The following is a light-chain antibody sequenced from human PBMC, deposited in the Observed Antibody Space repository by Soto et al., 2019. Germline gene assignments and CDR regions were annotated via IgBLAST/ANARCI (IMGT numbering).Light chain of an antibody. CDR1: QSVSSN. J-gene: IGKJ4*01. V-gene: IGKV3D-15*01. Sequence: EIWMTHSPATLSVSAGERVTLSCRASQSVSSNLAWYQQKPGQAPRLLIYGASTRATGIPARFSGSGSGTDFTLTISSLQSEDFAVYYCQQYNNWPPLTFGGGTKVEIK. CDR2: GAS. CDR3: QQYNNWPPLT.